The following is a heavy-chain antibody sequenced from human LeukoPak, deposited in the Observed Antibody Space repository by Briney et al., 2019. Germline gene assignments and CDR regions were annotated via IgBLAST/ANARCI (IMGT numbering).Heavy chain of an antibody. CDR3: ARSLISGYRYYYYYMDV. CDR2: IYYSGIT. D-gene: IGHD5-18*01. J-gene: IGHJ6*03. Sequence: SETLSLTCTVSGGSISSSSYYWGWIRQPPGKGLEWIGSIYYSGITYYDPSLKSRVTISVDTSKNQFSLKLSSVTAADTAVYYCARSLISGYRYYYYYMDVWGKGTTVTVSS. V-gene: IGHV4-39*07. CDR1: GGSISSSSYY.